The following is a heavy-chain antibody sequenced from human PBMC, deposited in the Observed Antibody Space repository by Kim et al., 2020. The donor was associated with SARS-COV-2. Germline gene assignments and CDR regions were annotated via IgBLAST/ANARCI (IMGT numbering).Heavy chain of an antibody. Sequence: ASVKVSCKASGYTFTTYPLHWMRQAPGQRLEWMGWINAANGNTQYSQRFQGRVTITRDTSVSTAYMDLSDLRPEDTAVYYCAKSTTSDYCPCDQWGQGT. CDR2: INAANGNT. D-gene: IGHD3-10*01. J-gene: IGHJ4*02. CDR3: AKSTTSDYCPCDQ. CDR1: GYTFTTYP. V-gene: IGHV1-3*01.